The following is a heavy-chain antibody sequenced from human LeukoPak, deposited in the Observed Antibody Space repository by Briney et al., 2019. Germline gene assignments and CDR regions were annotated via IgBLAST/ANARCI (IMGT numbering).Heavy chain of an antibody. CDR2: ISSSGSTI. Sequence: NPGGSLRLSCAASGFTFSDYYMSWIRQAPGKGLEWVSYISSSGSTIYYADSVKGRFTISRDNAKNSLYLQMNSLRAEDTAVYYCAREVAEYSSSVNWGQGTLVTVSS. V-gene: IGHV3-11*04. D-gene: IGHD6-6*01. J-gene: IGHJ4*02. CDR1: GFTFSDYY. CDR3: AREVAEYSSSVN.